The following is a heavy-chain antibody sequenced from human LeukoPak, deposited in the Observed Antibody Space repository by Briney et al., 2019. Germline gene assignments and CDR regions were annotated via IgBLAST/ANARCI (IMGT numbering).Heavy chain of an antibody. Sequence: GGSLRLSCAASQFTFSSYWMSWVRQAPGKGLEWVANIKEDGSKTYYVDSVKGRFTISRDNAKNSLYLQMNSLRAEDTALYYCVRYVTALDYWGQGTLVTVSS. CDR3: VRYVTALDY. CDR2: IKEDGSKT. V-gene: IGHV3-7*03. CDR1: QFTFSSYW. D-gene: IGHD2-21*02. J-gene: IGHJ4*02.